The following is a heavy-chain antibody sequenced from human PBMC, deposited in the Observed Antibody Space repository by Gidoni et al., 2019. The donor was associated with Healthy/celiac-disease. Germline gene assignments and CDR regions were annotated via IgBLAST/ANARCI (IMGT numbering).Heavy chain of an antibody. V-gene: IGHV4-4*07. CDR3: ARERGNIVVVTAVGTDAFDI. D-gene: IGHD2-21*02. Sequence: QVQLQESGPGLVKPSETLSLTCTVPGGSISRYYWSWIRQPAGKGLEWIGRIYTSGSTNYNPSLKSRVTMSVDTSKNQFSLKLSSVTAADTAVYYCARERGNIVVVTAVGTDAFDIWGQGTMVTVSS. J-gene: IGHJ3*02. CDR1: GGSISRYY. CDR2: IYTSGST.